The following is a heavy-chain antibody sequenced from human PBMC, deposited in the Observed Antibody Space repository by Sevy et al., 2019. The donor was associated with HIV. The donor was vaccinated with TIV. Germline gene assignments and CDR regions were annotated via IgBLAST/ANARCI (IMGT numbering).Heavy chain of an antibody. CDR2: IHPVDSET. CDR3: ARRRIVVVVGVPHHDAFDI. D-gene: IGHD2-15*01. CDR1: GYIFPSYW. V-gene: IGHV5-51*01. Sequence: GESLKISCKGSGYIFPSYWIGWVRQMPGKGLEWMGIIHPVDSETRYSPSFQGLVTISADKSTGTAYLQWSSLQASDTAMYYCARRRIVVVVGVPHHDAFDIWGQGTMVTVSS. J-gene: IGHJ3*02.